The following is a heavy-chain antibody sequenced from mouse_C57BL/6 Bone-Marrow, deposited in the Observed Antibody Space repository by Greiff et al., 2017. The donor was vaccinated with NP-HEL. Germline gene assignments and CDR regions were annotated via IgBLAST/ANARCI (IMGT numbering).Heavy chain of an antibody. CDR3: TITTVDPRDV. CDR2: IDPENGDT. D-gene: IGHD1-1*01. V-gene: IGHV14-4*01. CDR1: GFNIKDDY. Sequence: VQLQQSGAELVRPGASVKLSCTASGFNIKDDYMHWVKQRPEQGLEWIGWIDPENGDTEYASKFQGKATITADTSSNTAYLQLSSLTSEDTAVYYCTITTVDPRDVWGTGTTVTVSS. J-gene: IGHJ1*03.